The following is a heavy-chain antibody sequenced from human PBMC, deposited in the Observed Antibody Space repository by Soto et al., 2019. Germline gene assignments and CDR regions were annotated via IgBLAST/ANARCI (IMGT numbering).Heavy chain of an antibody. CDR1: GGSISSSSYY. CDR2: IYYSGST. J-gene: IGHJ2*01. Sequence: SETLSLTCTVSGGSISSSSYYWGWIRQPPGKGLEWIGSIYYSGSTYYNPSLKSRVTISVDTSKNQFSLKLSSVTAADTAVYYCARPSIEGAMSYWKFVLWGRGTLVTVSS. CDR3: ARPSIEGAMSYWKFVL. D-gene: IGHD1-26*01. V-gene: IGHV4-39*01.